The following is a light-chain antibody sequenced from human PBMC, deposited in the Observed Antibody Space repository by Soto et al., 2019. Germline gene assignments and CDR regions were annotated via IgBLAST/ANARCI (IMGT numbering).Light chain of an antibody. CDR3: QQYNNWPRT. V-gene: IGKV3-15*01. Sequence: EILMTQSPATLSVSPGERATVSCSASQSVSSDLAWYHQKPGQAPRLLIYGASTRATGIPARFSGSGSGTEFTLTINSLQSEDFAVYYCQQYNNWPRTFGQGTKVDIK. CDR2: GAS. J-gene: IGKJ1*01. CDR1: QSVSSD.